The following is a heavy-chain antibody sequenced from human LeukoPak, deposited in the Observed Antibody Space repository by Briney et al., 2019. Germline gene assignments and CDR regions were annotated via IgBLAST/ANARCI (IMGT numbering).Heavy chain of an antibody. D-gene: IGHD3-10*01. CDR2: ITGSGGST. V-gene: IGHV3-23*01. CDR1: GFTFNNYA. Sequence: PGGSLRLSCAASGFTFNNYAMTWVRQAPGKGLEWVSSITGSGGSTYYANFVKGRFTISRDNSKNTLYLQMYSLRVEDTAVYYCAKPPGVSYWFDPWGQGTLVTVSS. CDR3: AKPPGVSYWFDP. J-gene: IGHJ5*02.